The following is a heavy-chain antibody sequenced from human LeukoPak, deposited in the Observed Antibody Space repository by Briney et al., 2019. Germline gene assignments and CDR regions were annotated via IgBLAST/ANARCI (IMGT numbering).Heavy chain of an antibody. CDR2: ISYDGSNK. D-gene: IGHD1-1*01. CDR3: AKDDDIRGGYGMDV. V-gene: IGHV3-30*18. CDR1: GFTFSSYG. Sequence: GGSLRLSCAASGFTFSSYGMHWVRQAPGKGLEWVAVISYDGSNKYYADSVKGRFTISRDNSKNTLYLQMNSLRAEDTAVYYCAKDDDIRGGYGMDVWGQGTTVTVSS. J-gene: IGHJ6*02.